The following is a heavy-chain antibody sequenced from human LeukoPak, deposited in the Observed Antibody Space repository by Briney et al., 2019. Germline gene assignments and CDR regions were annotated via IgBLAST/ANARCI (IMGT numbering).Heavy chain of an antibody. CDR2: MNPNSGNT. Sequence: GASVKVSCKASGYTFTSYDINWVRQATGQGLEWMGWMNPNSGNTGYAQKFQGRVTMTRNTSISTAYMELSSLRSEDTAVFYCARGRQWLRFPNYYYYYMDVWGKGTTVTISS. V-gene: IGHV1-8*01. J-gene: IGHJ6*03. D-gene: IGHD5-12*01. CDR3: ARGRQWLRFPNYYYYYMDV. CDR1: GYTFTSYD.